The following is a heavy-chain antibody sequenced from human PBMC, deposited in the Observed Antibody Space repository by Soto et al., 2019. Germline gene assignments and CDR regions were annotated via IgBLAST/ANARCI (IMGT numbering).Heavy chain of an antibody. J-gene: IGHJ3*02. CDR3: ARDRGDYDFWSAYSSASDI. D-gene: IGHD3-3*01. Sequence: GGSLRLSCAASGFTFSRYWMSWVRQAPGKGLEWVANIKQDGSEIYYVDSVKGRFTISRDNAKNSLYLQMNSLRAEDTAVYYCARDRGDYDFWSAYSSASDIWGLGTMVTDSS. CDR1: GFTFSRYW. CDR2: IKQDGSEI. V-gene: IGHV3-7*05.